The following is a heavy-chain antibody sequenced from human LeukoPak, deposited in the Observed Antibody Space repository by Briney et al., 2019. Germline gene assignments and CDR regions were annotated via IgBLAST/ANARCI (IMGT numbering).Heavy chain of an antibody. CDR1: GFTLSNFW. CDR2: MNEAGSDK. D-gene: IGHD1-1*01. Sequence: GGSLRLSCAASGFTLSNFWMSWLRQAPGKGLEWVAHMNEAGSDKYYVEYVKGRFSISRDNAKNSVILQMNSLRVEDTAVYYCVSWDVGHNNYWGQGAQVTVSS. CDR3: VSWDVGHNNY. J-gene: IGHJ4*02. V-gene: IGHV3-7*01.